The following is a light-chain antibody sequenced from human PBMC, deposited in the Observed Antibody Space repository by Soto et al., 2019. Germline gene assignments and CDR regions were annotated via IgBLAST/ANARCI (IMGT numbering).Light chain of an antibody. CDR3: TSWHNSLRGVV. J-gene: IGLJ2*01. CDR2: DNS. V-gene: IGLV1-51*01. CDR1: GSTIGTNS. Sequence: HSALTQPPSVSAAPGQTVTISCSGSGSTIGTNSVSWYQQILGTAPKLLIFDNSKRPSGIPDRFSGSKSGGSATLTIAGLQTGDEGDYFCTSWHNSLRGVVFGGGTKLTVL.